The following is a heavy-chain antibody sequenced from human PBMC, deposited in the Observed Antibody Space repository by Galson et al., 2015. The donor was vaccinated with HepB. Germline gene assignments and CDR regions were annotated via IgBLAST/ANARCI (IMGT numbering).Heavy chain of an antibody. CDR3: ARSGYWRAAGINWFDP. J-gene: IGHJ5*02. CDR1: GFTFSDYY. CDR2: ISSSSSYT. V-gene: IGHV3-11*03. D-gene: IGHD6-13*01. Sequence: SLRLSCAASGFTFSDYYMSWIRQAPGKGLEWVSYISSSSSYTNYVDSVKGRFTISRDNAKNSLYLQMNSLRAEDTAVYYCARSGYWRAAGINWFDPRGQGTLVTVSS.